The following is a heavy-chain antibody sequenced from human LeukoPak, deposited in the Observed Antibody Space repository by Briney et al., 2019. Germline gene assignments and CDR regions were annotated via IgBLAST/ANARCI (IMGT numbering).Heavy chain of an antibody. CDR2: ITSSRSST. J-gene: IGHJ4*02. D-gene: IGHD2-2*01. CDR1: GFTFSSYS. Sequence: GGSLRLSCAASGFTFSSYSMNWVREAPGKGLEWVSYITSSRSSTYYADSVKGRFTISRDNAKNSLYLQMNSLRAEDTAVYYCARDGVPGSTVLDYWGQGTLVTVSS. CDR3: ARDGVPGSTVLDY. V-gene: IGHV3-48*01.